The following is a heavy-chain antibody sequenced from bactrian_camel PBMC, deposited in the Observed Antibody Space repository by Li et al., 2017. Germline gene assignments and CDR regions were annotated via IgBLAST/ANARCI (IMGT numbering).Heavy chain of an antibody. V-gene: IGHV3S26*01. Sequence: HVQLVESGGGSVQAGGSLRLSCTASGSTYSSYCLGWFRQIPGKERDGVAAIDSDGSTSYADSVKGRFTISRDKSKNTLYLQMNSLKPEDTAMYYCAADSAVVPGEELLPDLNYWGQGTQVTVS. D-gene: IGHD6*01. CDR3: AADSAVVPGEELLPDLNY. CDR2: IDSDGST. J-gene: IGHJ4*01. CDR1: GSTYSSYC.